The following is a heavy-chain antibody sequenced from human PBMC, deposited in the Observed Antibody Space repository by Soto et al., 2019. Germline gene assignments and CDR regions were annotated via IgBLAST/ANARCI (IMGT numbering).Heavy chain of an antibody. J-gene: IGHJ4*02. CDR1: GYPFTSCN. CDR2: MNPNSGNT. V-gene: IGHV1-8*01. Sequence: QVQLVQSGAEVKKPGASVKVSCKASGYPFTSCNIDWVRQATGQGLESMGWMNPNSGNTAYAQKFQGRVTMTRNTSISTAYMELSSLRSEDTAVYYCARGNEYGGNFDYWGQGTLVTVSS. D-gene: IGHD2-15*01. CDR3: ARGNEYGGNFDY.